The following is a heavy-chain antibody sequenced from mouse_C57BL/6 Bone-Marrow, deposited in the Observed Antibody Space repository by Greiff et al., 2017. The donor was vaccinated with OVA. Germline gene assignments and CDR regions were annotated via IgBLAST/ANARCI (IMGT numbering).Heavy chain of an antibody. J-gene: IGHJ4*01. CDR3: AREGGDT. Sequence: EVQLQQSGPELVKPGASVKISCKASGYTFTDYYMNWVKQSHGKSLEWIGDINPNNGGTSYNQKFKGKATLTVDKSSSTAYMELRSLTSEDSAVYYCAREGGDTWGQGTSVTVSS. D-gene: IGHD2-13*01. CDR2: INPNNGGT. V-gene: IGHV1-26*01. CDR1: GYTFTDYY.